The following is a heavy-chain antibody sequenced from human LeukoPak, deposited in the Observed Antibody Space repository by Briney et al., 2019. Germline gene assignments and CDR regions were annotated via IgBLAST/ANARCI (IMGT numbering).Heavy chain of an antibody. D-gene: IGHD3-10*01. CDR2: IYTSGST. Sequence: SETLSLTCTVSGGSISSYYWSWIRQPAGEGLEWIGRIYTSGSTNYNPSLKSRVTMSVDTSKNQFSLKLSSVTAADTAVYYCARDSITMVRGVIISYYYGMDVWGQGTTVTVSS. J-gene: IGHJ6*02. CDR1: GGSISSYY. CDR3: ARDSITMVRGVIISYYYGMDV. V-gene: IGHV4-4*07.